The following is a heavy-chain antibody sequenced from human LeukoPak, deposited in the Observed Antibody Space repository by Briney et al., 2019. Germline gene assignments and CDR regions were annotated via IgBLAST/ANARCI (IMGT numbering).Heavy chain of an antibody. D-gene: IGHD1-26*01. V-gene: IGHV3-74*01. Sequence: PGGSLRLSCAASGFTFSSYWMHWVRQVPGKGLVWVSRIREDGTITNYEDSVKGRFTIFRDNARNTLYLQMHSLRAEDTAIYYCARNFVGTSTSDFDSWGEGTQVTVSP. CDR3: ARNFVGTSTSDFDS. CDR1: GFTFSSYW. CDR2: IREDGTIT. J-gene: IGHJ4*02.